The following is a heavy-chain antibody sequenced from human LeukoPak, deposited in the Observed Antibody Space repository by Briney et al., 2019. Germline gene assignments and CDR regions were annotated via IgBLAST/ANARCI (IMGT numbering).Heavy chain of an antibody. D-gene: IGHD3-10*01. CDR3: ARVSPGDYGSGSYYFYYYYYMDV. V-gene: IGHV4-4*02. Sequence: SGTLSLTCAVSGGSIISGNWWSWVRQPPGKGLEWIGEIYHSGRTNYNPSLKSRVTISLDKSKNHFSLNLSSVTAADTALYYCARVSPGDYGSGSYYFYYYYYMDVWGKGTTVTISS. CDR2: IYHSGRT. CDR1: GGSIISGNW. J-gene: IGHJ6*03.